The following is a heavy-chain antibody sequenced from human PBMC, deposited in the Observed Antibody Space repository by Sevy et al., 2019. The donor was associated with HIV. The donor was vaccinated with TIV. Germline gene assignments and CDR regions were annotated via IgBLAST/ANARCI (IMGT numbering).Heavy chain of an antibody. CDR1: DVSISSGTNY. D-gene: IGHD6-19*01. V-gene: IGHV4-39*01. Sequence: SETLSLTCTVSDVSISSGTNYWGWIRQPPGKGLEWIGSIYYSGSTYYNPSLKSRLTISADTSMNKFSLKLSSVTVADTAVYYCTRQRGGWYEYDASDVWGQGTMVTVSS. CDR2: IYYSGST. CDR3: TRQRGGWYEYDASDV. J-gene: IGHJ3*01.